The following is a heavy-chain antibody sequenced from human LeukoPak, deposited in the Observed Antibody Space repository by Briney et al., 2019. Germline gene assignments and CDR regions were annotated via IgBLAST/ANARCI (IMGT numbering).Heavy chain of an antibody. CDR3: ARDLGYYYCYYMDV. J-gene: IGHJ6*03. Sequence: ASVKVSCKASGYTFTSYGISWVRQAPGQGLEWMGWISAYNGNTNYAQKLQGRVTMTTDTSTSTAYMELRSLRSDDTAVYYCARDLGYYYCYYMDVWGKGTTVTVSS. CDR1: GYTFTSYG. CDR2: ISAYNGNT. V-gene: IGHV1-18*01. D-gene: IGHD3-16*01.